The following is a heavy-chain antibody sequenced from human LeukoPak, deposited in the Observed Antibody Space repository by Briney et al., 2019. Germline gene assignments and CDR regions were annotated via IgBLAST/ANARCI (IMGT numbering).Heavy chain of an antibody. D-gene: IGHD3-22*01. V-gene: IGHV3-7*01. Sequence: GGSLRLSCAASGFIFSSFWMSWVRQAPGKGLEWVANIKQGGSEKYYVDSVKGRVTISRDNAKNSLYLQMNSLRAEDTAVYYCARGYSYGSAGFFNYWGQGTLVTLSS. CDR3: ARGYSYGSAGFFNY. CDR2: IKQGGSEK. CDR1: GFIFSSFW. J-gene: IGHJ4*02.